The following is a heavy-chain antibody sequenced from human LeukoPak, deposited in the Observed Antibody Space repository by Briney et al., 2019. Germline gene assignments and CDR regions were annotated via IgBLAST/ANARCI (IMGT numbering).Heavy chain of an antibody. CDR2: IRYDGSNK. D-gene: IGHD4-17*01. Sequence: GGSLRLSCAASGFTFSSYGMHWVRQAPGKGLEWVAFIRYDGSNKYYADSVKGRFTISRDNSKNTLYLQMNSLRAEDTAVYYCAKARYGDYARFDYWGQGTLVTVSS. CDR1: GFTFSSYG. J-gene: IGHJ4*02. CDR3: AKARYGDYARFDY. V-gene: IGHV3-30*02.